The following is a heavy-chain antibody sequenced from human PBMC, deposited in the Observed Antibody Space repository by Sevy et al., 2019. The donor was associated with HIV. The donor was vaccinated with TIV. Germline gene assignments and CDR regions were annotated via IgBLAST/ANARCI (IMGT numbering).Heavy chain of an antibody. D-gene: IGHD1-26*01. Sequence: SETLSLTCTVSGGSISSYYWSWIRQPPGKGLEWIGHIYYSGSTNYNPSLKSRVTISVDTSKNQFSLKLSSVTAADTAVYYCSRGRSGSYKGGFDYWGQRTLVTVSS. CDR2: IYYSGST. V-gene: IGHV4-59*01. CDR1: GGSISSYY. J-gene: IGHJ4*02. CDR3: SRGRSGSYKGGFDY.